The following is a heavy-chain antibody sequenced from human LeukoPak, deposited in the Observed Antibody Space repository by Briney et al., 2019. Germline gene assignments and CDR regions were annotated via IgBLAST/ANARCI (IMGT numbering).Heavy chain of an antibody. CDR2: IYSSGNT. Sequence: KPSETLSLTCAVSGYSISSGYYWGWIRQPPGKGLEWIGYIYSSGNTNYNPSLKSRVTMSVDTSKNQFSLKPSSLTAADTAVYYCARAGSSGWYPDYWGQGTLVTVSS. V-gene: IGHV4-28*03. CDR3: ARAGSSGWYPDY. D-gene: IGHD6-19*01. CDR1: GYSISSGYY. J-gene: IGHJ4*02.